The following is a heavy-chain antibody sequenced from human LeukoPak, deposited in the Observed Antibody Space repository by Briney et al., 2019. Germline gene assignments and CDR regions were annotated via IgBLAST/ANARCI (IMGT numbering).Heavy chain of an antibody. CDR1: GGSFSGYY. V-gene: IGHV4-34*01. Sequence: PSETLSLTCAVYGGSFSGYYWSWIRQPPREGLEWIGEINHSGSTNYNPSLKSRVTISVDTSKNQFSLKLSSVTAADTAVYYCASLNWNYGGNYYYYYGMDVWGQGTTITVSS. J-gene: IGHJ6*02. D-gene: IGHD1-7*01. CDR3: ASLNWNYGGNYYYYYGMDV. CDR2: INHSGST.